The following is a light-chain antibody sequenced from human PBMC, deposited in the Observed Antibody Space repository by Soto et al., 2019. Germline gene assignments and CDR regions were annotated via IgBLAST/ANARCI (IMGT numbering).Light chain of an antibody. V-gene: IGKV3-20*01. CDR1: QSVSSSY. J-gene: IGKJ1*01. CDR2: GAS. Sequence: EIVLTQSPGTLSLSPGERATLSCRASQSVSSSYLAWYQQKPGQAPRLLIYGASSRATGIPDRFSGSGSGTDFTLTISRLEPEDFAVYYCQQYGSSPPGGTFGQGTKEDIK. CDR3: QQYGSSPPGGT.